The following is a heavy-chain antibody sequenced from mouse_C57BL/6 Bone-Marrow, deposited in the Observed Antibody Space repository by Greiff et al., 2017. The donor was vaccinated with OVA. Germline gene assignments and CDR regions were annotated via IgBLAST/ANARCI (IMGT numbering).Heavy chain of an antibody. Sequence: VQLQQSGPELVKPGASVKISCKASGYAFSSSWMNWVKQRPGKGLEWIGRIYPGDGDTNYNGKFKGKATLTADKSSSTAYMQLSSLTSEDSAVYFCARGGFTTVVATDFDYWGQGTTLTGSS. D-gene: IGHD1-1*01. CDR1: GYAFSSSW. CDR3: ARGGFTTVVATDFDY. V-gene: IGHV1-82*01. J-gene: IGHJ2*01. CDR2: IYPGDGDT.